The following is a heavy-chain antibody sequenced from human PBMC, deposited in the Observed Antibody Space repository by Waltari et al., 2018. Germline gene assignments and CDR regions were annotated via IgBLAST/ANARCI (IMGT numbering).Heavy chain of an antibody. V-gene: IGHV3-23*04. CDR1: GFTFSSYA. D-gene: IGHD5-12*01. CDR3: AKVDMGYDFLFDY. J-gene: IGHJ4*02. CDR2: ISGSGGST. Sequence: EVQLVESGGGLVQPGGSLRLSCAASGFTFSSYALSWVRQAPGKGLEWVSAISGSGGSTYYADSVKGRFTISRDNSKNTLYLQLNSLRAEDTAVYYCAKVDMGYDFLFDYWGQGTLVTVSS.